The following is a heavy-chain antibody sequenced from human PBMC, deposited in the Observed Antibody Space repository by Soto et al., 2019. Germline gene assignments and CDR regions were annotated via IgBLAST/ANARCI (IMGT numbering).Heavy chain of an antibody. Sequence: GGSLRLSCSASGFTFSSFSMHWVRQSPGMGLEYVSHMSSYGGRIYYANSVKGRFTISRDNSKNMLYLQMSSLRPDASAVYYCVKSRGGDNYDFFDWGQGTQVTVSS. CDR1: GFTFSSFS. V-gene: IGHV3-64D*06. J-gene: IGHJ4*02. CDR2: MSSYGGRI. CDR3: VKSRGGDNYDFFD. D-gene: IGHD2-21*01.